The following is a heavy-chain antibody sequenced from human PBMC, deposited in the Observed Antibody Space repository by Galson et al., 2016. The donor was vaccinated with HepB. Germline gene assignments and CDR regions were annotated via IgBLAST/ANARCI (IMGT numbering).Heavy chain of an antibody. D-gene: IGHD3-3*01. CDR1: GFTFNTYD. J-gene: IGHJ6*01. V-gene: IGHV3-13*01. Sequence: SLRLSCAASGFTFNTYDMHWVRQVSGKDLEWVSLIGTGGDTYYRDSVKGRFTISRENAKTSLYLQMNSLRDGDTAVYYSVRGGHYDFSSGYGMDVWGQGTTVIVSS. CDR2: IGTGGDT. CDR3: VRGGHYDFSSGYGMDV.